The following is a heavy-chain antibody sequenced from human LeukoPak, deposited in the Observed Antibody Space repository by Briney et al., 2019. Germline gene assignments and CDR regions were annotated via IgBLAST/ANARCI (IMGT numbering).Heavy chain of an antibody. V-gene: IGHV3-23*01. CDR3: AKRGVVIRVILVGFHKEAYYFDS. CDR2: ISDSGGST. CDR1: GITLSNYG. Sequence: GGSLRLSCAVSGITLSNYGMSWVRQAPGKGLEWVAGISDSGGSTNYADSVKGRFTISRDNPKNTLYLQMNSLRAEDTAVYFFAKRGVVIRVILVGFHKEAYYFDSWGQGALVTVSS. D-gene: IGHD3-22*01. J-gene: IGHJ4*02.